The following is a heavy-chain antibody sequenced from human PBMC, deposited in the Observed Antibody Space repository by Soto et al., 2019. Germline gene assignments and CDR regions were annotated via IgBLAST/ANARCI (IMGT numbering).Heavy chain of an antibody. CDR2: IYWDDDK. Sequence: QITLKESGPTLVKPTQTLTLTCTFSGFSLSTSGVRVGWIRQPPGKALEWLALIYWDDDKRYSPSLKSRLTITKDTSKNQVVLTMTNMDPVDTATYCCAHRAGGGLVFDYWGQGTLVTVSS. V-gene: IGHV2-5*02. CDR1: GFSLSTSGVR. CDR3: AHRAGGGLVFDY. D-gene: IGHD6-19*01. J-gene: IGHJ4*02.